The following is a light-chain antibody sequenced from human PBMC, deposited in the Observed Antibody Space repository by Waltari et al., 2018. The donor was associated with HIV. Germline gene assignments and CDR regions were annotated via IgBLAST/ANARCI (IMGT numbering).Light chain of an antibody. J-gene: IGLJ2*01. CDR2: LEGSGSY. CDR1: RGHRSYI. CDR3: ETWDSNTHKVV. V-gene: IGLV4-60*03. Sequence: QPVLTQSSSASASLGSSVKLTCTLSRGHRSYIIAWHQHQPGKAPRYLMKLEGSGSYNKGSGIPDRFSGSSSGADRYLTISNLQPEDEADYYCETWDSNTHKVVFGGGTKLTVL.